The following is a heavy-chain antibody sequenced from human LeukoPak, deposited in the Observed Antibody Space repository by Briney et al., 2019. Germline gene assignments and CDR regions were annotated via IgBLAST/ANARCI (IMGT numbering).Heavy chain of an antibody. CDR3: ARRVVSEEDYYYYYYMDV. CDR1: GFTVSSNY. CDR2: IYGAGAGIT. V-gene: IGHV3-53*01. D-gene: IGHD2-2*01. Sequence: GGSLRLSCAASGFTVSSNYMSWVRQAPGKGLEWVSVIYGAGAGITYYIDSVKGRFTISRDNSRNTVYLQMNSLRAEDTAVYYCARRVVSEEDYYYYYYMDVWGKGTTVTVSS. J-gene: IGHJ6*03.